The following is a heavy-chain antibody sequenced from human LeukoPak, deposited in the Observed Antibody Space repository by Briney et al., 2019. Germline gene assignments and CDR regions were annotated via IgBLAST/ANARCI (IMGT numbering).Heavy chain of an antibody. D-gene: IGHD2-2*02. V-gene: IGHV3-23*01. CDR2: ISARGSSR. CDR1: GFTFSSYA. CDR3: AKDNTQEDWHFDL. J-gene: IGHJ2*01. Sequence: GGSLRLSCAASGFTFSSYAMSWVRQTPGKGLEWVSAISARGSSRYYAGTVKGRFAISRDNSNNTVYLQMKTLRAEDMAIYYCAKDNTQEDWHFDLWGRGTLVTVSS.